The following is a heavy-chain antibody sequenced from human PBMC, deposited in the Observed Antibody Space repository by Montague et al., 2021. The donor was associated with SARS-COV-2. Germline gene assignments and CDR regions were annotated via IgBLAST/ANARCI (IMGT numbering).Heavy chain of an antibody. CDR2: IYYRGST. CDR3: AREDRGNWFDP. Sequence: SETLSLTCTVSGGSINNSYWCWIWQPQPTGLERIGYIYYRGSTNNNPSLATRVIISVDPAKNQFSLKMSSVTAADTAVYYCAREDRGNWFDPWGQGTLVIVSS. J-gene: IGHJ5*02. V-gene: IGHV4-59*12. CDR1: GGSINNSY.